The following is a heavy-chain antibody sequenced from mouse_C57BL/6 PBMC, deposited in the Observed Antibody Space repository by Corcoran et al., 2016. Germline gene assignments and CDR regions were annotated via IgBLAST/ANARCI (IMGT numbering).Heavy chain of an antibody. D-gene: IGHD3-2*02. V-gene: IGHV1-26*01. CDR2: INPNNGGT. J-gene: IGHJ3*01. CDR3: ARGSSGYLAY. Sequence: EVQLQQSGPELVKPGASVKISCKASGYTFTDYYMNWVKQSHGKSLEWIGDINPNNGGTSYNQKFKGKATLTVDKSSSTAYMELRSLTSEDSAVYYCARGSSGYLAYWGQGTLVTVSA. CDR1: GYTFTDYY.